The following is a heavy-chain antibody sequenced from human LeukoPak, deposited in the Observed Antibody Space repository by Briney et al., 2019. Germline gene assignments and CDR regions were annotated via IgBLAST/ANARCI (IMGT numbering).Heavy chain of an antibody. CDR2: INHSGST. CDR1: GGSFSGYY. Sequence: SETLSLTCAVYGGSFSGYYWSWLRQPPGKGLEWIGEINHSGSTNYNPSLKSRVTISVDTSKNQFSLELSSVTAADTAVYYCATVVVAATLNNWFDPWGQGTLVTVSS. CDR3: ATVVVAATLNNWFDP. D-gene: IGHD2-15*01. V-gene: IGHV4-34*01. J-gene: IGHJ5*02.